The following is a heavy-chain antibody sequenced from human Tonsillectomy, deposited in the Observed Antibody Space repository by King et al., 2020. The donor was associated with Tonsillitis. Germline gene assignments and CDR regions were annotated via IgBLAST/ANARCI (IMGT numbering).Heavy chain of an antibody. CDR3: ARDGKQWLIDALDI. D-gene: IGHD6-19*01. J-gene: IGHJ3*02. CDR1: GYTFISYG. CDR2: ISPYNGNT. V-gene: IGHV1-18*01. Sequence: QLVQSGAEVEKPGASVKVSCKASGYTFISYGISWVRQAPGQGLEWMGWISPYNGNTNYAQKPKGRVTMTTDTPTSTAYLELGGLGSDDTAVYYCARDGKQWLIDALDIWGQGTMVTVSS.